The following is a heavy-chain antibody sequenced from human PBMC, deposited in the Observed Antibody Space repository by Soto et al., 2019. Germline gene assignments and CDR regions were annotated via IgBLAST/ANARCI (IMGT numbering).Heavy chain of an antibody. V-gene: IGHV3-74*01. J-gene: IGHJ3*02. CDR1: GFTCSSYW. Sequence: GSLRLSCAASGFTCSSYWMHWVRQAPGKGLVWVSRINSDGSSTSYADSVKGRFTISRDNAKNTLYLQMNSLRAGDTAVYYCARKISGWHAFDIWGQGTMVTVSS. CDR2: INSDGSST. D-gene: IGHD6-19*01. CDR3: ARKISGWHAFDI.